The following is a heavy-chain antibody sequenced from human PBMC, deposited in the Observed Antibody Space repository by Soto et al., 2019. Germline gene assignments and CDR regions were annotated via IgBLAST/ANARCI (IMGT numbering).Heavy chain of an antibody. V-gene: IGHV3-23*01. CDR3: AKVTKRAAAGRYEYYKYGMDV. D-gene: IGHD6-13*01. J-gene: IGHJ6*02. CDR1: GFAFSTYA. CDR2: ISGSGGSS. Sequence: GGSLRLSCAAAGFAFSTYAMTWVRQAPGKGLEWVSVISGSGGSSYYAASVKGRFTISRDNSKNTLFLQMNGLRAEVTAVYYCAKVTKRAAAGRYEYYKYGMDVWGQGTTVT.